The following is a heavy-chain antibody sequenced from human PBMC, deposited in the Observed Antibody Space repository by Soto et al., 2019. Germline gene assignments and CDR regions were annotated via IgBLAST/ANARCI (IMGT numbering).Heavy chain of an antibody. Sequence: PGGSLRLSCAASGFTFSSYGMHWVRQAPGKGLEWVAVIWYDGSNKYYADSVKGRFTISRDNSQNTLYLQMNSLRAEDTAVYYCARYSSGWYRGNYFDYWGQGTLVTVSS. J-gene: IGHJ4*02. V-gene: IGHV3-33*01. CDR2: IWYDGSNK. D-gene: IGHD6-19*01. CDR1: GFTFSSYG. CDR3: ARYSSGWYRGNYFDY.